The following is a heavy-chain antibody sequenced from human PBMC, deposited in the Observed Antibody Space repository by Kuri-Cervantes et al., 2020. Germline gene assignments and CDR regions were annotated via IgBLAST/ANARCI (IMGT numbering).Heavy chain of an antibody. CDR3: ARVDYYGSGSYYPLDY. Sequence: GGSLRLSCAASGFTFSSYSMNWVRQAPGKGLEWVSYISSSGSTIYYADSVKGRFTISRDNAKNSLYLQMNSLRAEDTAVYYCARVDYYGSGSYYPLDYWGQGTLVTVSS. CDR1: GFTFSSYS. CDR2: ISSSGSTI. V-gene: IGHV3-48*04. D-gene: IGHD3-10*01. J-gene: IGHJ4*02.